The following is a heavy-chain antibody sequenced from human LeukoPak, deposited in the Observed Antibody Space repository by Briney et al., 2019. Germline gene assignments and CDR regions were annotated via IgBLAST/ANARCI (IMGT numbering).Heavy chain of an antibody. CDR1: GGSISSGSYY. CDR2: IYTSGST. V-gene: IGHV4-61*02. CDR3: ARGLAAAAHEY. Sequence: SQTLSLTCTVSGGSISSGSYYWCWIRQPAGKGLEWIGRIYTSGSTNYNPSLKSRVTISVDASKNQFSLKLSSVTAADTAVYYCARGLAAAAHEYWGQGTLVTVSS. D-gene: IGHD6-13*01. J-gene: IGHJ4*02.